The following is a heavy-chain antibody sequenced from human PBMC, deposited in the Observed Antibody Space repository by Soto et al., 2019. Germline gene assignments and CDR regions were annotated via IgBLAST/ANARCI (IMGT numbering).Heavy chain of an antibody. J-gene: IGHJ4*02. CDR2: IIPIFGTA. CDR3: AREEVGGSSSSGFDY. V-gene: IGHV1-69*01. D-gene: IGHD6-6*01. CDR1: GGPFISYA. Sequence: SVKVSCKASGGPFISYAIIWVRQAPGQGLEWMGGIIPIFGTANYAQKFQGRVTITADESTSTAYMELSSLRSEDTAVYYCAREEVGGSSSSGFDYWGQGTLVTVSS.